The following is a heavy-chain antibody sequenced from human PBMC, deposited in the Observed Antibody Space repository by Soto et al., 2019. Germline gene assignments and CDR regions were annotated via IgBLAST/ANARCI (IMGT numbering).Heavy chain of an antibody. J-gene: IGHJ4*02. D-gene: IGHD2-8*02. V-gene: IGHV5-51*01. CDR2: IYPGDSDT. CDR1: GYAFSSDW. CDR3: ARGYCTAKICHPWLEQ. Sequence: PGEALKISCQGSGYAFSSDWISFVRQMPGKGLEWMGIIYPGDSDTRYSPSFQGQVTISVDKSITTAYLQWSSLKASDTAMYYCARGYCTAKICHPWLEQWGKGHMVTVSS.